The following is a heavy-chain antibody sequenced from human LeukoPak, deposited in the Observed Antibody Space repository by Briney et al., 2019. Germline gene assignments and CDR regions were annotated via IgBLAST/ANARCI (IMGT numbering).Heavy chain of an antibody. CDR2: IIPIFGTA. CDR1: GGTFSSYA. J-gene: IGHJ5*02. CDR3: ARGEDIVVVPAATAYNWFDP. D-gene: IGHD2-2*01. Sequence: GASVKVSCKASGGTFSSYAISWVRQAPGQGLEWMGGIIPIFGTANYAQKFRGRVTITADKSTSTAYMELSSLRSEDTAVYYCARGEDIVVVPAATAYNWFDPWGQGTLVTVSS. V-gene: IGHV1-69*06.